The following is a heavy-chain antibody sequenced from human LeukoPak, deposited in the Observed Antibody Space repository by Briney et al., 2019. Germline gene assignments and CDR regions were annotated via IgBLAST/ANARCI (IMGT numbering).Heavy chain of an antibody. CDR1: GFTFSSYA. D-gene: IGHD6-13*01. Sequence: PGGSLRLSCTASGFTFSSYAMHWVCQAPGKGLEWVALIVYDGSKRYYADSVQGRFTISRDNSRNTLFLQMNSVRGEDSALYYCARERVRQQLVSWGHFYYYGMDVWGQGTTVTVSS. V-gene: IGHV3-30*04. J-gene: IGHJ6*02. CDR3: ARERVRQQLVSWGHFYYYGMDV. CDR2: IVYDGSKR.